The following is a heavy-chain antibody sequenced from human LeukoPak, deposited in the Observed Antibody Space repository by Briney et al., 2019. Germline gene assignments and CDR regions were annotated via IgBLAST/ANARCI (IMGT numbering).Heavy chain of an antibody. CDR3: ASGRIQLWLTDLLYAFDI. CDR1: GGSISSSSYY. V-gene: IGHV4-39*01. J-gene: IGHJ3*02. CDR2: IYYSGST. D-gene: IGHD5-18*01. Sequence: SETLSLTCTVSGGSISSSSYYWGWIRQPAGEGLEWIGRIYYSGSTYYNPSLKSRVTISVDTSKNQFSLKLSSVTAADTAVYYCASGRIQLWLTDLLYAFDIWGQGTMVTVSS.